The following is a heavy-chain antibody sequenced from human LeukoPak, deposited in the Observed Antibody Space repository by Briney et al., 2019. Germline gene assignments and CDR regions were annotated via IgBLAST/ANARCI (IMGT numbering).Heavy chain of an antibody. V-gene: IGHV4-59*08. CDR2: IYYSGST. CDR3: ARHAFWSGWFDP. D-gene: IGHD2-8*02. Sequence: SETLSLTCTVSGGSISSYYWSWIRQPPGKGLEWIGYIYYSGSTNYNPSLKSRVTISVDTSKNQFSLKLSSVTAADTAVYYRARHAFWSGWFDPWGQGTLVTVSS. J-gene: IGHJ5*02. CDR1: GGSISSYY.